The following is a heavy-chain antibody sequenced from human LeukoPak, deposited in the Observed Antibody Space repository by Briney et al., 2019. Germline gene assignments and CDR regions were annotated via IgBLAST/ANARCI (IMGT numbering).Heavy chain of an antibody. V-gene: IGHV3-21*04. D-gene: IGHD3-9*01. Sequence: GESLRLSCAASGFSFSTYNMNWVRQAPGKGLEWVSSITTSSTYIYYADSVKGRFTISRDNAKNSLYLQMNSLGVEDMALYYCAKSEDYDILTGHIDYWGQGTLVTVSS. CDR1: GFSFSTYN. CDR3: AKSEDYDILTGHIDY. CDR2: ITTSSTYI. J-gene: IGHJ4*02.